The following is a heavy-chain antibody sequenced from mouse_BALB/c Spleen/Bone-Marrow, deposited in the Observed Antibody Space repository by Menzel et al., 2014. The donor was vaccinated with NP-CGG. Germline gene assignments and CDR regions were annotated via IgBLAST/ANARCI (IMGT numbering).Heavy chain of an antibody. CDR1: GYTFTNYW. J-gene: IGHJ2*01. CDR2: INPSTGYT. Sequence: VQLQQSGAELAKPGASVKMSCKASGYTFTNYWMHWVKQRPGQGLEWIGYINPSTGYTEYNQNFKDKATLTADKSSSTAYMQLSSLTSEVSAVYYCARIYYYGRNYWGQGTTLTVSS. V-gene: IGHV1-7*01. CDR3: ARIYYYGRNY. D-gene: IGHD1-1*01.